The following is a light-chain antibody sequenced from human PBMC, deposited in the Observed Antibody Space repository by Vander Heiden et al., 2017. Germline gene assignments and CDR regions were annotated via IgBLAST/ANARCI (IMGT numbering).Light chain of an antibody. CDR3: QQYTRLPGLT. Sequence: ERVMTQSPATLSMSPGERATLSCRASQSVSSDLAWYQQKPGKAPRLLIYGVSTRATGIPARFSGSGSGTDFTLTISSLQSEDFAVYHCQQYTRLPGLTFGQGTKVEVK. CDR2: GVS. CDR1: QSVSSD. J-gene: IGKJ1*01. V-gene: IGKV3-15*01.